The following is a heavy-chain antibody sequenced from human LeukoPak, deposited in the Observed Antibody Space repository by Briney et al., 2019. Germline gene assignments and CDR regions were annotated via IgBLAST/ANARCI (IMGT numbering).Heavy chain of an antibody. CDR1: GYTFTSYA. Sequence: ASVKVSCKASGYTFTSYAMHWVRQAPGQRLEWMGWINAGNGNTKYSQKFQGRVAITRDTSASTAYMELSSLRSEDTAVYYCARSTNGEPYYYYYGMDVWGQGTTVTVSS. D-gene: IGHD3-10*01. V-gene: IGHV1-3*01. CDR3: ARSTNGEPYYYYYGMDV. J-gene: IGHJ6*02. CDR2: INAGNGNT.